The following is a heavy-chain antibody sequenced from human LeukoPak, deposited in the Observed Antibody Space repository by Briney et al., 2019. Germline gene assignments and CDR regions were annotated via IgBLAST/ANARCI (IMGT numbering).Heavy chain of an antibody. D-gene: IGHD1-26*01. Sequence: ASVKVSCMVSGYTLTELSMHWVRQAPGKGLEWMGGFDPEDGETIYAQKFQGRVTMTEDTSTDTAYMELSSLRSEDTAVYYCATSYSGSYHNWFDPWGQGTLVTVSS. CDR1: GYTLTELS. CDR3: ATSYSGSYHNWFDP. V-gene: IGHV1-24*01. J-gene: IGHJ5*02. CDR2: FDPEDGET.